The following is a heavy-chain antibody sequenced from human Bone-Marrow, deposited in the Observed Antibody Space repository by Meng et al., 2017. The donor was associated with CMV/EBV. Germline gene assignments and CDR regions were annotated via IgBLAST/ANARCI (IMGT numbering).Heavy chain of an antibody. J-gene: IGHJ5*02. CDR3: ARDRQRIEYYDFWSGYHPSWFDP. Sequence: SETLSLTCTVSGGSISSYYWSWIRQPPGKGLEWIGYIYYSGSTNYNPSLKSRVTISVDTSKNQFSLKLSSVTAADTAVYYCARDRQRIEYYDFWSGYHPSWFDPWGQGTLVTVSP. CDR1: GGSISSYY. D-gene: IGHD3-3*01. V-gene: IGHV4-59*01. CDR2: IYYSGST.